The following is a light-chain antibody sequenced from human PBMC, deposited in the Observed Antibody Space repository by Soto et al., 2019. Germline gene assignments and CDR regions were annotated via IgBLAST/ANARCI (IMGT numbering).Light chain of an antibody. CDR3: LQHNTYSWT. CDR1: QVISNY. J-gene: IGKJ1*01. CDR2: AAS. Sequence: IHIVPSSSAQSAALWDIGTIPCGASQVISNYLAWFQQKPGKVPKRLIYAASSLQSGVPSRFNGSGSGTEFTLTISSLQPEDFATYFCLQHNTYSWTFGQGTKVDIK. V-gene: IGKV1-17*03.